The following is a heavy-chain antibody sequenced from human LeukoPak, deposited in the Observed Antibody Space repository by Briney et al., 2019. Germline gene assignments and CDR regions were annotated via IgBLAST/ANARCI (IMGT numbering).Heavy chain of an antibody. CDR2: INTNTGNP. CDR3: ARDWRWGGVVITYYYYGMDV. J-gene: IGHJ6*02. Sequence: ASVKVSCKASGYTFTSYAMNWVRQAPGQGLEWMGWINTNTGNPTYAQGFTGRFVFSLDTSVSTAYLQISSLKAEDTAVYYCARDWRWGGVVITYYYYGMDVWGQGTTVTVSS. CDR1: GYTFTSYA. D-gene: IGHD3-22*01. V-gene: IGHV7-4-1*02.